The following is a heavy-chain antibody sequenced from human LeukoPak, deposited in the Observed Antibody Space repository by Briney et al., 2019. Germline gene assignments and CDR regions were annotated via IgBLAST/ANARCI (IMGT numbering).Heavy chain of an antibody. CDR2: ISYDGSNR. Sequence: AGGSLRLSCAASGFTFSSYGMHWVRQAPGKGLEWVAVISYDGSNRYYADSVKGRFTISRDNSKNTLYLQMNSLRAEDTAVYYCAKAPPDYYGSGSYSRYYYMDVWGKGTTVTISS. CDR1: GFTFSSYG. CDR3: AKAPPDYYGSGSYSRYYYMDV. D-gene: IGHD3-10*01. V-gene: IGHV3-30*18. J-gene: IGHJ6*03.